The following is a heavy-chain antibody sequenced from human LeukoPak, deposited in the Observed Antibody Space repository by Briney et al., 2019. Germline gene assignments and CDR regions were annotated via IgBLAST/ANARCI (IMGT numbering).Heavy chain of an antibody. J-gene: IGHJ4*02. CDR2: ISGGST. CDR1: GFTVSSNE. CDR3: KNRQWIQLWFYFFDY. V-gene: IGHV3-38-3*01. D-gene: IGHD5-18*01. Sequence: GGSLRLSCAASGFTVSSNEMSWVRQAPGKGLEWVSSISGGSTYYADSRKGRFTISRDNSKNTLHLQMNSLRAEDTAVYYCKNRQWIQLWFYFFDYWGQGTLVTVSS.